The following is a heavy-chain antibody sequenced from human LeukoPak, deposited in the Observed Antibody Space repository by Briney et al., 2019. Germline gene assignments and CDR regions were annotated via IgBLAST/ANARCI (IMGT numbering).Heavy chain of an antibody. D-gene: IGHD3-22*01. CDR2: ISYDGSNK. CDR1: GFTFSSYA. Sequence: GGSLRLSCAASGFTFSSYAMHWVRQAPGKGLEWVAVISYDGSNKYYADSVKGRFTISRDNSKNTLYLQMNSLRAEDTAVYYCASPGRYYDSSGYHYWGQGTLVTVSS. J-gene: IGHJ4*02. CDR3: ASPGRYYDSSGYHY. V-gene: IGHV3-30-3*01.